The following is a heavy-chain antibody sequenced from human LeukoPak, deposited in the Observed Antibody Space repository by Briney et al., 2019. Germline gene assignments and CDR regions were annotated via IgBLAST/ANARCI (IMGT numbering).Heavy chain of an antibody. CDR2: ISYDGSNK. D-gene: IGHD2-2*01. J-gene: IGHJ4*02. CDR3: AREIVVVPAARGY. V-gene: IGHV3-30-3*01. Sequence: SGGSLRLSCAASGFTFSSYAMHWVRQAPGKGLEWVAVISYDGSNKYYADSVKGRFTISRDNSKNTLYLQMNSLRAEDTAVYYCAREIVVVPAARGYWGQGTLVTVSS. CDR1: GFTFSSYA.